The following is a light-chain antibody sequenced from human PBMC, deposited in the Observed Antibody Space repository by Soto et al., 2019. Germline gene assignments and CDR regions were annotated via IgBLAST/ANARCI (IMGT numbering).Light chain of an antibody. V-gene: IGLV4-69*01. CDR3: QTWDTGARVV. Sequence: QPVLTQSPSASASLGASVKLTCTLSSGHSSYAIAWHQQQPEKGPWYSMKLSSDGSHSKGDGIPDRFSGSSSGAERYLTISSLQSEDEADYYCQTWDTGARVVFGGGTKLTVL. J-gene: IGLJ2*01. CDR2: LSSDGSH. CDR1: SGHSSYA.